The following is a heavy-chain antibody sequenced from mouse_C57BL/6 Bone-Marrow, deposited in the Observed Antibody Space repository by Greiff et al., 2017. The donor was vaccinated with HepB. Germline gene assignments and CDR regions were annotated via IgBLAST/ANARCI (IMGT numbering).Heavy chain of an antibody. D-gene: IGHD1-1*01. Sequence: VMLVESGPGLVAPSQSLSITCTVSGFSLTSYGVDWVRQSPGKGLEWLGVIWGVGSTNYNSALKSRLSIRKDNSKSQVFLKMNSLQTDDTAMYYCASVYYGSSRDYAMDYWGQGTSVTVSS. J-gene: IGHJ4*01. CDR3: ASVYYGSSRDYAMDY. V-gene: IGHV2-6*01. CDR2: IWGVGST. CDR1: GFSLTSYG.